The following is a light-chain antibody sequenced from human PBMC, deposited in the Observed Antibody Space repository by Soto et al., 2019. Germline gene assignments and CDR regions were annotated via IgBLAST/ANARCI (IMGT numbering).Light chain of an antibody. Sequence: QSALTQPRSVSGSPGQSVTISCTGTTSDVGGYNFVSWYQQHPGNAPKLMIYDVTKRPSGIPDRFSGSKSGNTASLTISGLQAEDEADYYCCSYAGTYTDVFGTGTKVTVL. V-gene: IGLV2-11*01. CDR1: TSDVGGYNF. J-gene: IGLJ1*01. CDR3: CSYAGTYTDV. CDR2: DVT.